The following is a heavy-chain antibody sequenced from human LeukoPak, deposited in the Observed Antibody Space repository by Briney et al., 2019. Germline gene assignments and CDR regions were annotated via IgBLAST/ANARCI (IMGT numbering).Heavy chain of an antibody. CDR3: ARDGAYDDASGYRADF. CDR2: ISHSGATV. Sequence: GGSLRLSCKASGFRFSDYYMNWFRQTPGKGLEWLSYISHSGATVQYADSVRVRFTVSRDNHKNTLHLQMSSMRIEDTSVYYCARDGAYDDASGYRADFWGQGTLVTVSS. D-gene: IGHD3-22*01. CDR1: GFRFSDYY. J-gene: IGHJ4*02. V-gene: IGHV3-11*01.